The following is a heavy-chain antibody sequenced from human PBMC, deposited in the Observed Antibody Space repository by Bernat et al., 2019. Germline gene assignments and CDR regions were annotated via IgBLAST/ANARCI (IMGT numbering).Heavy chain of an antibody. J-gene: IGHJ4*02. CDR2: SKSKTDGGTT. CDR1: GFTFRNAW. D-gene: IGHD3-16*01. V-gene: IGHV3-15*07. Sequence: EVQLVESGGGLVKPGGSLRLSCAASGFTFRNAWLNWVRQAPGKGLEWVGRSKSKTDGGTTDYAAPVKGRFTISRDDSKNTLYLKMNSLKTEDTAVYYCTTDSEGGEPLTPLDYWGQGTLVTVSS. CDR3: TTDSEGGEPLTPLDY.